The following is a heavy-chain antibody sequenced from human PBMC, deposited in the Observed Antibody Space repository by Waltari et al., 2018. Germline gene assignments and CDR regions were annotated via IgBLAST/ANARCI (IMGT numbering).Heavy chain of an antibody. V-gene: IGHV4-38-2*01. J-gene: IGHJ4*02. Sequence: QVQLQESGPGLVKPSETLSLTCAVSGYSISSGYYWGWIRQPPGKGLEWIGSIHHSGSTSCNPSLKSRVTISVDTSKNQLSLKLSSVTAADTAVYYCARQYNWNYDYWGQGTLVTVSS. CDR2: IHHSGST. CDR3: ARQYNWNYDY. CDR1: GYSISSGYY. D-gene: IGHD1-7*01.